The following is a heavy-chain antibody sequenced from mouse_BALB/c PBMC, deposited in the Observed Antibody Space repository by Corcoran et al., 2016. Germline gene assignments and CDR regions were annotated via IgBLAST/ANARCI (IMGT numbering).Heavy chain of an antibody. J-gene: IGHJ4*01. D-gene: IGHD3-3*01. CDR1: GYTFTNYG. CDR2: INTYTGEP. Sequence: QIQLVQSGPELKKPGETVKISCKASGYTFTNYGMNWVKQAPGKGLKWMGWINTYTGEPTYADDFKGRVAFSLETSASTAYLQINNLKNEDMATYFCAGTPYDYAMDYWGQGTSVTVSS. V-gene: IGHV9-1*02. CDR3: AGTPYDYAMDY.